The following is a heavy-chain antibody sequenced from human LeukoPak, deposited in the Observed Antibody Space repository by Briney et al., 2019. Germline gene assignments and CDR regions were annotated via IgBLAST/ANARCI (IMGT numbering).Heavy chain of an antibody. CDR3: AKGRWIQLWFDY. Sequence: GGSLRLSCAASGFTFDDYGITWVRQAPGKGLEWVSGINWSGDMTGYADSVKGRFTISRDNSKNTLYLQMNSLRAEDTAVYYCAKGRWIQLWFDYWGQGTLVTVSS. CDR1: GFTFDDYG. J-gene: IGHJ4*02. D-gene: IGHD5-18*01. V-gene: IGHV3-20*04. CDR2: INWSGDMT.